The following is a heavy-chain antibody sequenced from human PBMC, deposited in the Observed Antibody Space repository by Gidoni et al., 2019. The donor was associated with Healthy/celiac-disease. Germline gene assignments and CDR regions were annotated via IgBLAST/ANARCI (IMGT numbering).Heavy chain of an antibody. Sequence: QVQLVQSGAEVKKPGASVKVSCKASGYTFTSYGISWVRQAPGQGLELMGWISAYNGNTNYAQKLQGRVTMTSDTSTSTAYMELRSLRSDDTAVYYCAREPPHDYGDYVGFDYWGQGTLVTVSS. CDR1: GYTFTSYG. CDR3: AREPPHDYGDYVGFDY. CDR2: ISAYNGNT. J-gene: IGHJ4*02. V-gene: IGHV1-18*01. D-gene: IGHD4-17*01.